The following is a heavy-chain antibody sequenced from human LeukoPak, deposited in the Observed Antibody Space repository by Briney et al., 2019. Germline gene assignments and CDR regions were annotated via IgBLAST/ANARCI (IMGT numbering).Heavy chain of an antibody. J-gene: IGHJ4*02. CDR1: GGSISSSSYY. V-gene: IGHV3-66*01. Sequence: ETLSLTCTVSGGSISSSSYYWGWVRQAPGKGLEWVSVIYSGGSTYYADSVKGRFTISRDNSKNTLYLQMNSLRAEDTAVYYCARYCSSTSCFRPFDYWGQGTLVTVSS. CDR2: IYSGGST. CDR3: ARYCSSTSCFRPFDY. D-gene: IGHD2-2*01.